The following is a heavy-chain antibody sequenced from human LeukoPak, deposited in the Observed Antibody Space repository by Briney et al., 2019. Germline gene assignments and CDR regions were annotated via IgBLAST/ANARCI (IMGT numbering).Heavy chain of an antibody. CDR2: ISSSSGYI. D-gene: IGHD3-16*02. J-gene: IGHJ5*02. CDR1: GFTFSSYS. Sequence: GGSLRLSCAASGFTFSSYSMNWVRQAPGKGLEWVSSISSSSGYIYYADSVKGRFTISRDNAKNTLYLQMNSLRAEDTAVYYCARDNPHNYVWGSYRLFGWFDPWGQGTLVTVSS. CDR3: ARDNPHNYVWGSYRLFGWFDP. V-gene: IGHV3-21*01.